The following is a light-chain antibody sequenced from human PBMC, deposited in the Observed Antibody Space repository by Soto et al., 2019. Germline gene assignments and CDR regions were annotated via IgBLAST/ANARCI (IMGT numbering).Light chain of an antibody. CDR2: EVS. CDR1: SSDVGAYKY. V-gene: IGLV2-14*01. Sequence: QSALTQPASVSGSPGQSITISCTGTSSDVGAYKYVSWYQQHPGKAPKVMIYEVSNRPSGVSNRFSGPKSGNTASLTISGLQAEDEADYFCGSYSSSSTLFVFGTGTKVTVL. CDR3: GSYSSSSTLFV. J-gene: IGLJ1*01.